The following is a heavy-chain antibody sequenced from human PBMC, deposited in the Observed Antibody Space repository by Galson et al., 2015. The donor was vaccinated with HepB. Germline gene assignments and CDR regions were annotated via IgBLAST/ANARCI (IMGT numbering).Heavy chain of an antibody. J-gene: IGHJ5*02. CDR3: AKAGWCATTSCHNWFHP. CDR2: ISTRGGNT. CDR1: GFSFSDYA. V-gene: IGHV3-23*01. D-gene: IGHD2-2*01. Sequence: SLRLSCAASGFSFSDYAMSWARQAPGKGLEWVSAISTRGGNTFYADSVKGRFTISRDNSRDTLYLQMNSLTAEDTAVYYCAKAGWCATTSCHNWFHPWGQGILVTVSS.